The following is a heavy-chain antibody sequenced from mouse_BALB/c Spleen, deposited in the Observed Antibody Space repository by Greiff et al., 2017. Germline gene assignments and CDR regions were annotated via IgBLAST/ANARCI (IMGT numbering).Heavy chain of an antibody. J-gene: IGHJ2*01. CDR3: ARWTGTDYFDY. Sequence: QVQLQQSGAELVRPGTSVKVSCKASGYAFTNYLIEWVKQRPGQGLEWIGVINPGSGGTNYNEKFKGKATLTADKSSSTAYMQLSSLTSDDSAVYFCARWTGTDYFDYWGQGTTLTVSS. CDR2: INPGSGGT. CDR1: GYAFTNYL. D-gene: IGHD4-1*01. V-gene: IGHV1-54*03.